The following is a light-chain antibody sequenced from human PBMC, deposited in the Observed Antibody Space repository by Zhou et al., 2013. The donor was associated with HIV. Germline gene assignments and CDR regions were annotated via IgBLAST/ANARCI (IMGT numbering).Light chain of an antibody. V-gene: IGKV1-33*01. CDR2: GAS. CDR3: QHYDDVGIT. J-gene: IGKJ4*01. Sequence: DIQMTQSPSSLSASIGDRVTITCRADQEIDNYLNWYLQKSGKAPELLIHGASDLQGAVSSRFTSTKSGTDFSLTISSLQPEDVAIYYCQHYDDVGITLGGGPRWRS. CDR1: QEIDNY.